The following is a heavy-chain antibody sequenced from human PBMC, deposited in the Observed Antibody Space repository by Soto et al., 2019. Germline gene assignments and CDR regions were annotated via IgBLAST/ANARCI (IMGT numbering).Heavy chain of an antibody. J-gene: IGHJ4*02. CDR2: ISYDGINK. D-gene: IGHD1-26*01. Sequence: GGSLRLSCAASGFTFSNYAMQWVRQAPGKGLEWVAVISYDGINKYYADSVKGRFTISRDNSKNTLYLQMNSLKVEDTAVYYCAKGYSGSYYEVVDYWGQGTLVTVSS. CDR3: AKGYSGSYYEVVDY. V-gene: IGHV3-30-3*01. CDR1: GFTFSNYA.